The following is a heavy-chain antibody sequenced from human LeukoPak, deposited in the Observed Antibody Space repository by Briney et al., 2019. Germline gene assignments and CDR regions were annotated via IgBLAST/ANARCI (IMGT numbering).Heavy chain of an antibody. CDR3: ARVVEGYVRFRVYYYYYMDV. J-gene: IGHJ6*03. CDR1: GDSTSSARYY. V-gene: IGHV4-61*02. CDR2: IYTSGST. D-gene: IGHD2-15*01. Sequence: KPSETLSLTCTVSGDSTSSARYYWSWIRQPAGKGLEWIGRIYTSGSTNYSPSLKSRVTISVDTSKNQFSLKLNSVTAADTAVYYCARVVEGYVRFRVYYYYYMDVWGKGTTVTVSS.